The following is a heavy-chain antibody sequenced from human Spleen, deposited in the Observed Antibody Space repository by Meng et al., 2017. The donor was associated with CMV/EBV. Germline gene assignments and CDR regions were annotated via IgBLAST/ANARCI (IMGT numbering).Heavy chain of an antibody. D-gene: IGHD6-19*01. V-gene: IGHV4-39*07. Sequence: GGSISSRSYCWGWIRQPPGKGLEWIGSFYYSGTTYYNPSLKSRVTILGDMSKNQLSLKLSSVTAADTAEYYCARVNSSGWSRWFDPWGQGTLVTVSS. J-gene: IGHJ5*02. CDR3: ARVNSSGWSRWFDP. CDR2: FYYSGTT. CDR1: GGSISSRSYC.